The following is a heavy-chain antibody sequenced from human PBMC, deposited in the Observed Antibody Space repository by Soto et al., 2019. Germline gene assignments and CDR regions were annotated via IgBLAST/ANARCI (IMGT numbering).Heavy chain of an antibody. CDR3: ARYPQMRDDHDYGDYDVALRYYYYGMDV. J-gene: IGHJ6*02. D-gene: IGHD4-17*01. CDR2: IIPILGIA. Sequence: GASVKVSCKASGGTFSSYTISWVRQAPGQGLEWMGRIIPILGIANYAQKFQGRVTITADKSTSTAYMELSSLRSEDTAVYYCARYPQMRDDHDYGDYDVALRYYYYGMDVWGQGTTVTVSS. CDR1: GGTFSSYT. V-gene: IGHV1-69*02.